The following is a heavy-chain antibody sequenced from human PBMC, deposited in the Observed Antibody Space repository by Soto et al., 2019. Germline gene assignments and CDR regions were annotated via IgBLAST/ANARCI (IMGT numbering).Heavy chain of an antibody. V-gene: IGHV3-33*01. CDR1: GFTFISYS. CDR3: VVAGTGIDY. J-gene: IGHJ4*02. D-gene: IGHD6-19*01. CDR2: IWYDGSNK. Sequence: GGFLRISCAASGFTFISYSMHLVRQAPGKGLEWVAVIWYDGSNKYYADSVKGRFTISRDNSKNTLYLQMNSLRAEDTAVYYCVVAGTGIDYWGQGTLVTVSS.